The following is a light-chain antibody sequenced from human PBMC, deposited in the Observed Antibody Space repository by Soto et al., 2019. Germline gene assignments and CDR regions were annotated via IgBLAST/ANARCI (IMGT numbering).Light chain of an antibody. J-gene: IGKJ4*01. V-gene: IGKV1-39*01. CDR1: QSISSS. CDR3: QQTYSALAFT. Sequence: DIQMTQSPSSLSASVGDRVTLTCRASQSISSSLNWYQQKPGKAPNRLIFAASSLQSGVPSRFSGSGSGTHFTLTINNLQPEDVATYYCQQTYSALAFTFGGGTKVEIK. CDR2: AAS.